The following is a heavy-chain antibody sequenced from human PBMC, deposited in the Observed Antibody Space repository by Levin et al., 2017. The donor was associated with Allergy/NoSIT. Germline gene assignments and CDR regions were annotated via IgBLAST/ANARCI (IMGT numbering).Heavy chain of an antibody. J-gene: IGHJ1*01. CDR3: ARGGGGVVVVAATGYFQH. D-gene: IGHD2-15*01. CDR2: IYPGDSDT. V-gene: IGHV5-51*01. Sequence: GGSLRLSCKGSGYSFTSYWIGWVRQMPGKGLEWMGIIYPGDSDTRYSPSFQGQVTISADKSISTAYLQWSSLKASDTAMYYCARGGGGVVVVAATGYFQHWGQGTLVTVSS. CDR1: GYSFTSYW.